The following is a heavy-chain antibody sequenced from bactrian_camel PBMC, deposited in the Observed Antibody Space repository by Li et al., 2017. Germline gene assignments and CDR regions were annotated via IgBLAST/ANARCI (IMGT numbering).Heavy chain of an antibody. D-gene: IGHD5*01. CDR2: LDTNGAI. V-gene: IGHV3S40*01. Sequence: DVQLVESGGGLVQPGGSLRLSCAASGFTFSSFDMSWVRQAPGKEREGVATLDTNGAIFYADSVKGRFTISRDSAKQTLYLQMDNLRPEDNATYYCAVGYGLDVSAPESQGTQVTV. J-gene: IGHJ4*01. CDR1: GFTFSSFD.